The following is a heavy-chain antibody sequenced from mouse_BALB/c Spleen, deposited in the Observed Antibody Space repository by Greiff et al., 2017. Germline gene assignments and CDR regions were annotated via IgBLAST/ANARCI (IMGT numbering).Heavy chain of an antibody. CDR1: GFTFSSFG. J-gene: IGHJ2*01. CDR3: ARSPYYGSYYFDY. V-gene: IGHV5-17*02. Sequence: EVMLVESGGGLVQPGGSRKLSCAASGFTFSSFGMHWVRQAPEKGLEWVAYISSGSSTIYYADTVKGRFTISRDNPKNTLFLQMTSLRSEDTAMYYCARSPYYGSYYFDYWGQGTTLTVSS. CDR2: ISSGSSTI. D-gene: IGHD1-1*01.